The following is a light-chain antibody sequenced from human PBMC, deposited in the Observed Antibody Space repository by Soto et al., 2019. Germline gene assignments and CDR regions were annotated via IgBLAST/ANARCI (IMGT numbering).Light chain of an antibody. V-gene: IGKV1-5*03. CDR2: KAY. J-gene: IGKJ1*01. CDR3: QQYNSYSPT. CDR1: QSISVW. Sequence: DIQMTQSPSTLSASVGDRVTITCRASQSISVWLAWYQQKAGKAPNLLIYKAYRLESGVPSRFSGSGSETEFTLTISGRQPGDSSTYYGQQYNSYSPTFGHGTKVEGK.